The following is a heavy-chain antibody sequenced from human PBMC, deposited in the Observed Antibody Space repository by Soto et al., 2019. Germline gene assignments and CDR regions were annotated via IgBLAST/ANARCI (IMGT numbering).Heavy chain of an antibody. Sequence: ILCLPRSVVGGSIIDYDWHWIRKPPGKGLEWIAFLFYTGTTKYNPSLTSRVTISVDTSKNEFSLQLNSVTAADTAVYYCVRAISGRPDVFDYWSQGILVTVS. CDR3: VRAISGRPDVFDY. CDR1: GGSIIDYD. D-gene: IGHD6-6*01. V-gene: IGHV4-59*01. J-gene: IGHJ4*02. CDR2: LFYTGTT.